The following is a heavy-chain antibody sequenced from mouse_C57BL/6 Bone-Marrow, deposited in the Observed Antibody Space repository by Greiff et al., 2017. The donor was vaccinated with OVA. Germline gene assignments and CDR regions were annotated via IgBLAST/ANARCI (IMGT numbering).Heavy chain of an antibody. CDR3: AREGGTGFAY. CDR2: INYDGSST. V-gene: IGHV5-16*01. D-gene: IGHD3-3*01. J-gene: IGHJ3*01. CDR1: GFTFSDYY. Sequence: EVMLVESEGGLVQPGSSMKLSCTASGFTFSDYYMAWVRQVPEKGLEWVANINYDGSSTYYLDSLKSRFIISRDNAKNILYLQMSSLKSEDTATYYCAREGGTGFAYWGQETLVTVSA.